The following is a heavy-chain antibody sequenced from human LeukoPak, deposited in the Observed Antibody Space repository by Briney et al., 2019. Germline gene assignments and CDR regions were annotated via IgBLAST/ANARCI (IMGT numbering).Heavy chain of an antibody. D-gene: IGHD3-22*01. J-gene: IGHJ6*03. V-gene: IGHV3-30*02. CDR1: RFSFSNYA. CDR2: IRHDGSNK. Sequence: GGSLRLSCAASRFSFSNYAMHWVRQDSGRGLEWVAFIRHDGSNKYYADSVKGRFTISRDNSKNTLYLQMNSLRAGDTAVYYCAKGSKLVVITRDHYMAVWGKGTTVTVSS. CDR3: AKGSKLVVITRDHYMAV.